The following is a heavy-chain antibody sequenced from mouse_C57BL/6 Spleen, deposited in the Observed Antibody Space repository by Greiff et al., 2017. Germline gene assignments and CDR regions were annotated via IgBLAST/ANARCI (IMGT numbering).Heavy chain of an antibody. CDR2: INPSNGGT. D-gene: IGHD2-3*01. V-gene: IGHV1-53*01. J-gene: IGHJ3*01. Sequence: QVQLQQPGTELVKPGASVKLSCKASGYTFTSYWMHWVKPRPGQGLEWIGNINPSNGGTNYNEKFKSKATLTVDKSSSTAYMQLSSLTSEDSAVYYCARGDGYYHVTFAYWGQGTLVTVSA. CDR3: ARGDGYYHVTFAY. CDR1: GYTFTSYW.